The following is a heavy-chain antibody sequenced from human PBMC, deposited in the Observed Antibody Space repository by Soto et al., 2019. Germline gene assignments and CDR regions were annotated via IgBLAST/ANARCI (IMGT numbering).Heavy chain of an antibody. CDR3: ARGPGDLGYFDY. J-gene: IGHJ4*02. CDR2: MNPYNGNT. Sequence: QVQLVQSGAEVKKPGASVKVSCRASGYSFTNYEITWVRQAPGQGLEWMGWMNPYNGNTAYAQDFVGRGSMTRNTSISTAYLELSSLRPEDTAVYYCARGPGDLGYFDYWGQGALVSVSS. D-gene: IGHD3-10*01. V-gene: IGHV1-8*01. CDR1: GYSFTNYE.